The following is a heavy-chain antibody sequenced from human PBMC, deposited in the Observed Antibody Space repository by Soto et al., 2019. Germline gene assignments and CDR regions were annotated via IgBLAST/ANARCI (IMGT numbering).Heavy chain of an antibody. V-gene: IGHV1-18*01. CDR2: ISVYNGNK. Sequence: GPVKVSCKASGYTFNNYGITWVRQAPGQGLEWLGWISVYNGNKNYAKKVQGRVSMTADTSTSTAHMELRSLQSDDTAVYFCARVAITLIRGLKVDFYSMDVWGQGTTVTVSS. CDR1: GYTFNNYG. J-gene: IGHJ6*02. D-gene: IGHD3-10*01. CDR3: ARVAITLIRGLKVDFYSMDV.